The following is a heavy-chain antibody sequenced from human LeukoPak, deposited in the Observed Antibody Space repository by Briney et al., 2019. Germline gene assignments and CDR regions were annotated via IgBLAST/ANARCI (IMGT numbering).Heavy chain of an antibody. CDR2: VSTSVSTV. J-gene: IGHJ5*02. D-gene: IGHD3-22*01. CDR1: GFTFSDYY. V-gene: IGHV3-11*04. CDR3: ARDGRGYHNSFDP. Sequence: GGSLRLSCAASGFTFSDYYMNWIRQAPGKGLEWVSYVSTSVSTVYYADSVKGRFTISRDNVKNSLYLQMNSLRAEDTAVYYCARDGRGYHNSFDPWGQGTLVTVSS.